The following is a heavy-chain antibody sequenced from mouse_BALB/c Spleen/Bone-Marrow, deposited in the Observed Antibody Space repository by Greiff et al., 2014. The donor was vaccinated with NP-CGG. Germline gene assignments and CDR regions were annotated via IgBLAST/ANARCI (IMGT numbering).Heavy chain of an antibody. CDR1: GFNIKDTY. CDR2: IDPANGNT. Sequence: VKLVESGAELVKPGASVKLSCTASGFNIKDTYMHWVKQRPEQGLEWIGRIDPANGNTKYDPKFQGKATITADTSSNTDYLQLSSLTSEDTAVYYCAIYYYGSSGFAYWDQGTLVTVAA. CDR3: AIYYYGSSGFAY. D-gene: IGHD1-1*01. J-gene: IGHJ3*01. V-gene: IGHV14-3*02.